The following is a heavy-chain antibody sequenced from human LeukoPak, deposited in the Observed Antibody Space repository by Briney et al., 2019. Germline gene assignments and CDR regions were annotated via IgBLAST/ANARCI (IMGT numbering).Heavy chain of an antibody. CDR2: MNSDGSTI. Sequence: GGSLRLSCAASGFTFSNSWMHWVRQAPGEGLGWVSRMNSDGSTINHANSVKGRFTISRDNAKNTLYLQMNSLRVEDTAVYYCAKAGNYYFEFWGQGTMVTVSS. V-gene: IGHV3-74*01. J-gene: IGHJ4*02. CDR3: AKAGNYYFEF. CDR1: GFTFSNSW. D-gene: IGHD1-1*01.